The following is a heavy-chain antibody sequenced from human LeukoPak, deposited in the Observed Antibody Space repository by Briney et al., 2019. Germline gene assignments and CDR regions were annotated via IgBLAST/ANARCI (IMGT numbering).Heavy chain of an antibody. CDR3: ASIQLWLRGDMDV. Sequence: PGGSLRLSCAASGFTFDDYGMSWVRQAPGKGLEWVSSISSSSSYIYYADSVKGRFTISRDNAKNSLYLQMNSLRAEDTAVYYCASIQLWLRGDMDVWGKGTTVTVSS. V-gene: IGHV3-21*01. J-gene: IGHJ6*03. CDR1: GFTFDDYG. CDR2: ISSSSSYI. D-gene: IGHD5-18*01.